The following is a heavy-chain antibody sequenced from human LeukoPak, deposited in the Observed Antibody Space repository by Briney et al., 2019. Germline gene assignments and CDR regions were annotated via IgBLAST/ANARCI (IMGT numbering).Heavy chain of an antibody. CDR1: GGSINSYY. V-gene: IGHV4-59*01. D-gene: IGHD6-19*01. CDR2: ISYSGST. CDR3: ARNSRGSSGSNYYYYYYGMDV. J-gene: IGHJ6*02. Sequence: SETLSLTCTVSGGSINSYYWSWIRQPPGKGLEWIGYISYSGSTNYNPSLKSRVTISVDTSKNQFSLKLSSVTAADTAVYYCARNSRGSSGSNYYYYYYGMDVWGQGTTVTVSS.